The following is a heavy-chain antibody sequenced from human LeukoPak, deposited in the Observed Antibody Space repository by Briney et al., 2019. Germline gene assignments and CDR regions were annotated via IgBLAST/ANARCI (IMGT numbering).Heavy chain of an antibody. CDR2: INHSGST. D-gene: IGHD4-17*01. Sequence: SSETLSLTCAVYGGSFSGYYWSWIRQPPGKGLEWIGEINHSGSTNYTPSLKSRVTISVDTSKNQFSLKLSSVTAADTAVYYCASAGDYAGSYWGQGTLVTVSS. CDR1: GGSFSGYY. J-gene: IGHJ4*02. V-gene: IGHV4-34*01. CDR3: ASAGDYAGSY.